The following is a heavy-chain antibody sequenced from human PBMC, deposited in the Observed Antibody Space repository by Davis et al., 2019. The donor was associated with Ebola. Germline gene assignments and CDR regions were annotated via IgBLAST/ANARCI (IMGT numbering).Heavy chain of an antibody. V-gene: IGHV4-4*02. CDR2: IYHSGST. D-gene: IGHD3-10*01. CDR1: GGSISSSNW. Sequence: MPSETLSLTCAVSGGSISSSNWWSWVRQPPGKGLEWIGEIYHSGSTNYNPSLKSRVTLSVDTSKNQFSLNLTSVTAADTAVYYCARGHYGSHFDFWGQGTLVTVSS. CDR3: ARGHYGSHFDF. J-gene: IGHJ4*02.